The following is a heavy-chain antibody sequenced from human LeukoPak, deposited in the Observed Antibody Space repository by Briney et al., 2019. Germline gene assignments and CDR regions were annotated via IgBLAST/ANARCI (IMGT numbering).Heavy chain of an antibody. CDR3: AREGYIAAGGPVFYFDN. D-gene: IGHD6-25*01. CDR2: ISSGGNTI. CDR1: GFTFSSYE. Sequence: GGSLRLSCVASGFTFSSYEMNWVRQAPGKGPEWVSYISSGGNTIYYADSEKRRFTISRDNVKNSLYLQMDSLRVEDTAVYYCAREGYIAAGGPVFYFDNWGQGTLVTVSS. J-gene: IGHJ4*02. V-gene: IGHV3-48*03.